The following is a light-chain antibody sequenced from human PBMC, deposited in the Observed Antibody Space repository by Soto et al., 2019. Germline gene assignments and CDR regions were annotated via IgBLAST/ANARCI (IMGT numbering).Light chain of an antibody. CDR3: MQATHWPPT. Sequence: DVVMTQPPLSLTVTLGQPASISCRSSRNLAYSDGNVDLNWLQQRPGQSPRRLIYKATNRDSRVPDRFSGSGSATDFTLPIGSVEAEDVGVYYCMQATHWPPTFGRGTRVDIK. J-gene: IGKJ1*01. V-gene: IGKV2-30*01. CDR1: RNLAYSDGNVD. CDR2: KAT.